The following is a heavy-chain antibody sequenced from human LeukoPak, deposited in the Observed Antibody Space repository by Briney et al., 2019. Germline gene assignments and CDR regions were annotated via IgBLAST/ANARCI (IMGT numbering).Heavy chain of an antibody. D-gene: IGHD6-19*01. CDR1: GFTFSSYS. Sequence: PGGSLRLSCAASGFTFSSYSMNWVRQAPGKGLEWVAVISFDGSNKYYADSVKGRVTISRDNSENTLYLQMNSLRAEDTAVYYCAKGSSGWYYPHFDYWGQGTLVTVSS. V-gene: IGHV3-30*18. CDR3: AKGSSGWYYPHFDY. CDR2: ISFDGSNK. J-gene: IGHJ4*02.